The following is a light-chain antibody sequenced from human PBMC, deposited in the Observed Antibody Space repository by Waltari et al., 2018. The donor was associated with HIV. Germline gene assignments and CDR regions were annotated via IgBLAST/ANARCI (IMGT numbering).Light chain of an antibody. CDR3: AAWDASLSAWV. CDR1: SCNIGSNS. V-gene: IGLV1-47*01. CDR2: INN. Sequence: QSVLTQPPSASGTPGQRVPISCSGSSCNIGSNSVYWYQQLPGPAPKLLIYINNQRPSVVPDRFSGSKSGTSASLAISGLRSEEEADYYCAAWDASLSAWVFGGGTKLTVL. J-gene: IGLJ3*02.